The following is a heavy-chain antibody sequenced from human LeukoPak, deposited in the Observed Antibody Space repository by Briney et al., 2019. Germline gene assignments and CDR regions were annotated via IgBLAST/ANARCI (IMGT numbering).Heavy chain of an antibody. CDR3: AREQPENCSSTSCYSPFPWFDP. Sequence: ASVKVSCKASGYTFTGYYMHWVRQAPGQGLEWMGWINPNSGGTNYAQKFQGRVIMTRDTSISTAYMELSRLRSDDTAVYYCAREQPENCSSTSCYSPFPWFDPWGQGTLVTVSS. CDR1: GYTFTGYY. V-gene: IGHV1-2*02. J-gene: IGHJ5*02. D-gene: IGHD2-2*01. CDR2: INPNSGGT.